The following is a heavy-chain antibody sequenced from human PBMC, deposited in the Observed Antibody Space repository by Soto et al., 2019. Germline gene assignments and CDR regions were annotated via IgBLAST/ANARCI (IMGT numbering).Heavy chain of an antibody. V-gene: IGHV3-48*03. D-gene: IGHD6-6*01. J-gene: IGHJ6*02. CDR1: GFTFSSYA. CDR2: ISSSGSTI. CDR3: AREKTARLYYYYGMDV. Sequence: GGSLRLSCAASGFTFSSYAMSWVRQAPGKGLEWVSYISSSGSTIYYADSVKGRFTISRDNAKNSLYLQMNSLRAEDTAVYYCAREKTARLYYYYGMDVWGQGTTVTVSS.